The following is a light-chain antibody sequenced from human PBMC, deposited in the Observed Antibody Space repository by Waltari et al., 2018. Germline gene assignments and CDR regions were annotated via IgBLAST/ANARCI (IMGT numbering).Light chain of an antibody. CDR1: QPLTSN. CDR3: QQYNNRPYT. CDR2: GAS. J-gene: IGKJ2*01. V-gene: IGKV3-15*01. Sequence: EIVMTPSPAPLSVSPGDRATLPCRASQPLTSNLAWYQQKPGQAPRLLIYGASTRATGIPARFSGSGSGTQFTLTISSLQSEDFVVYYCQQYNNRPYTFGQGTKLEIK.